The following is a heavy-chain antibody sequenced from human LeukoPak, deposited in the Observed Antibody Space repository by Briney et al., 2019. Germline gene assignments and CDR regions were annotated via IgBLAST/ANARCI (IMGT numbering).Heavy chain of an antibody. Sequence: ASVKVSCKASGYTFTTYAMHWVRQAPGQRLEWMGWINVDNGNTKYSQKLQGRVTITRDTSAYTGYMELRGLSSADTAVYFCARAPYDILTGYSLNWFDPWGQGTLVTVSS. CDR2: INVDNGNT. V-gene: IGHV1-3*01. J-gene: IGHJ5*02. CDR3: ARAPYDILTGYSLNWFDP. CDR1: GYTFTTYA. D-gene: IGHD3-9*01.